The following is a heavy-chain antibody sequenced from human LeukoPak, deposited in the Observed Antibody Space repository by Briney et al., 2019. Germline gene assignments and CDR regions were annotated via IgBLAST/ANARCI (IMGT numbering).Heavy chain of an antibody. CDR2: INWNGGST. Sequence: GGSLRLSCAASGFTFDDYGMSWVRQAPGKGLEWVSGINWNGGSTGYADSVKGRFTISRDNAKNSLYLQMNSLRGEDTALYYCARDMQYCSSTSCYTYDYWGQGTLVTVSS. CDR3: ARDMQYCSSTSCYTYDY. J-gene: IGHJ4*02. D-gene: IGHD2-2*02. CDR1: GFTFDDYG. V-gene: IGHV3-20*04.